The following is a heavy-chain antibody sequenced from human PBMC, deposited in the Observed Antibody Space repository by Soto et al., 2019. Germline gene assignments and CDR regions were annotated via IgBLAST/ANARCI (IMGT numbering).Heavy chain of an antibody. CDR3: VRGRWSVGATFTFFDY. V-gene: IGHV1-46*01. J-gene: IGHJ4*02. CDR1: GYTFTSEY. CDR2: INPSTGST. D-gene: IGHD1-26*01. Sequence: ASVKVSCKASGYTFTSEYIHWVRQAPGQGLEWMGIINPSTGSTSYAQKFQGRVTMTRDTSTSTVDMELSSLRPEDTAVYYCVRGRWSVGATFTFFDYWGQGTLVTVPQ.